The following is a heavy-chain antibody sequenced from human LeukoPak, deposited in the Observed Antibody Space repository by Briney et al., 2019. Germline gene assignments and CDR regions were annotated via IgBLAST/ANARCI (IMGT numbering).Heavy chain of an antibody. V-gene: IGHV1-24*01. CDR3: AMGDPYQLLEE. Sequence: ASVKVSCKVSGYSLTGLFKYWVRQAPGKGLEWMGGFDLDGGETVYAQKFEGRVTMTEDTSTDTVYMELSSLRSDDTAVYFCAMGDPYQLLEEWGQGTLVTVSS. D-gene: IGHD2-2*01. CDR1: GYSLTGLF. CDR2: FDLDGGET. J-gene: IGHJ4*02.